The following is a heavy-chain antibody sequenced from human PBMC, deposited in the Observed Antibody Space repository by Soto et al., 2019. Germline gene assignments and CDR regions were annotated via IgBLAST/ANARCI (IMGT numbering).Heavy chain of an antibody. CDR1: GGGNLRDYR. D-gene: IGHD6-6*01. Sequence: VKVSCKASGGGNLRDYRTTWVRRAPGQGLEWMGRIIPILGTANYAQKFQGRVTITADKSTSTAYMELSSLRSEDTAVYYCAREWEAIAARLQAFDIWGQGTMVTVSS. CDR3: AREWEAIAARLQAFDI. J-gene: IGHJ3*02. CDR2: IIPILGTA. V-gene: IGHV1-69*08.